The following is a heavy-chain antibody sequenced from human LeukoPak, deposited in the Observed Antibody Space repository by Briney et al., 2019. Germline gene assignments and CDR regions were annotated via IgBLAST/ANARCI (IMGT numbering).Heavy chain of an antibody. J-gene: IGHJ4*02. Sequence: GGSLRLSCAVSGFAFSNHWMAWVRQAPGKGLEWVANINQGGSQKYYVDSVKGRFTISRDNAKNSLYLQMNSLRVEDTAVYYCARGGNSSWDYWGQGALVTVSS. V-gene: IGHV3-7*01. CDR2: INQGGSQK. CDR1: GFAFSNHW. D-gene: IGHD6-6*01. CDR3: ARGGNSSWDY.